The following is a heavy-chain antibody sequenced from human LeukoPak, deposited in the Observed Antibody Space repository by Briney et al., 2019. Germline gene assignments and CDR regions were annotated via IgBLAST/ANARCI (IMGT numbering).Heavy chain of an antibody. Sequence: PSQTLSLTCTVSGGSISSGSYYWSWIRQPAGKGLEWIGRIYTSGSTNYNPSLKSRVTISVATSKNQLSLKLSSVTAADTAVYYCARAATATVTTPHARYYYYYMDVWGKGTTVTVSS. CDR3: ARAATATVTTPHARYYYYYMDV. V-gene: IGHV4-61*02. CDR2: IYTSGST. J-gene: IGHJ6*03. D-gene: IGHD4-17*01. CDR1: GGSISSGSYY.